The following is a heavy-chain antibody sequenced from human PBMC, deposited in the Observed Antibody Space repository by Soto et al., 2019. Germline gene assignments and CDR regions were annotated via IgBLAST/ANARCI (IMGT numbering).Heavy chain of an antibody. Sequence: QVQLQESGPGLVTPSQTLSLTCTVSGGSISSGDYYWSWIRQPPGKGLEWIGYIYYSVSTYYNPSQKSRGTISVDTSKNQFSLKLSSVTAADTAVYYCARERPDGSRLDPWGQGTLVTVSS. CDR3: ARERPDGSRLDP. J-gene: IGHJ5*02. D-gene: IGHD6-13*01. CDR2: IYYSVST. V-gene: IGHV4-30-4*01. CDR1: GGSISSGDYY.